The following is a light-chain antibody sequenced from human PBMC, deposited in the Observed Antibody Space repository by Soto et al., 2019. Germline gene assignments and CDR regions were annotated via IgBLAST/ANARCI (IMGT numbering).Light chain of an antibody. Sequence: QSVLTQPPSASGTPGQRVTISCSGSSSNIGRNTINWYQQLPGAAPKLLIYNNNQRPSGVPDRLSGSKSGTSASLAIRGLQSEDEGDYYCAAWDDSLNGVVFGGGTKLTVL. J-gene: IGLJ2*01. V-gene: IGLV1-44*01. CDR1: SSNIGRNT. CDR3: AAWDDSLNGVV. CDR2: NNN.